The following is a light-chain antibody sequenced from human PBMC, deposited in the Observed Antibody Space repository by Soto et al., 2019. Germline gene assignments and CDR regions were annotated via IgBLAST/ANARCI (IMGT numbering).Light chain of an antibody. CDR3: QQYDKWPPGWT. Sequence: EIVLTQSPATLSVSPGERATLSCRASQSVSTNLAWFQQKPGQAPRLLIYDASSRATGSPARFSGSGSGTEFTLTISSLQSEDFAVYYCQQYDKWPPGWTFSQGTKV. V-gene: IGKV3-15*01. CDR1: QSVSTN. CDR2: DAS. J-gene: IGKJ1*01.